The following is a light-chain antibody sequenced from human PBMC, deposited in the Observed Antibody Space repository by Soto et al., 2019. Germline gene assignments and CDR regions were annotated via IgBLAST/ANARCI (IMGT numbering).Light chain of an antibody. J-gene: IGLJ2*01. CDR3: QSYDSSLSGSVV. CDR1: SSNIGAGYD. Sequence: QLVLTQPPSVSGAPGQRVTISCTGSSSNIGAGYDVHWYQQLPGTAPKLLIYGNSNRPSGVPDRFSGSKSGTSASLAITGLQAEDEADYYCQSYDSSLSGSVVFGGGTNLTVL. V-gene: IGLV1-40*01. CDR2: GNS.